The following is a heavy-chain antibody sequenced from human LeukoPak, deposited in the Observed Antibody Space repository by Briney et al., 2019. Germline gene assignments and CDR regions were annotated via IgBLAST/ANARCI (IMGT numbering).Heavy chain of an antibody. D-gene: IGHD4-11*01. J-gene: IGHJ4*02. CDR3: ARETTGLARYFDY. Sequence: TTSETLSLTCTVSGNSISSYYWSWLRQPAGKGLEWIGRIYTSGSTNYNPSLKSRVTMSVDTSKNQFSLNLSSVTAADTAFYYCARETTGLARYFDYWGQGTLVTVSS. V-gene: IGHV4-4*07. CDR2: IYTSGST. CDR1: GNSISSYY.